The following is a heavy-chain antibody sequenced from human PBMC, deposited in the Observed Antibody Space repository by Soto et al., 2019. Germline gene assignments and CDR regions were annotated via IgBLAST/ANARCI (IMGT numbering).Heavy chain of an antibody. CDR2: IIPIFGTA. J-gene: IGHJ6*02. D-gene: IGHD3-9*01. CDR3: ARGLLRYFDWLLGTPSYYYYGMDV. V-gene: IGHV1-69*06. CDR1: GGTFSSYA. Sequence: AASVKVSCKASGGTFSSYAISWVRQAPGQGLEWMGGIIPIFGTANYAQKFQGRVTITADKSTSTAYMELSGLRSEDTAVYYCARGLLRYFDWLLGTPSYYYYGMDVWGQGTTVTVSS.